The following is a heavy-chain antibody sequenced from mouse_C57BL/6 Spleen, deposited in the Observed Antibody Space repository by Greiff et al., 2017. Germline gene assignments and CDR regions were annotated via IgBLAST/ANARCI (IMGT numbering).Heavy chain of an antibody. CDR1: GFTFTDYY. CDR2: IRNKANGYTT. Sequence: EVQLVESGGGLVQPGGSLSLSCAASGFTFTDYYMSWVRQPPGKALEWLGFIRNKANGYTTEYSASVKGRFTISRDNSQSILYLQMNALRAEDSATYYCARYGKTVVGAYYFDYWGQGTTLTVSS. V-gene: IGHV7-3*01. J-gene: IGHJ2*01. D-gene: IGHD1-1*01. CDR3: ARYGKTVVGAYYFDY.